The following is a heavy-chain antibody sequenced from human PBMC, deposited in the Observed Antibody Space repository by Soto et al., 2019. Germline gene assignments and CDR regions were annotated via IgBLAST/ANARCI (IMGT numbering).Heavy chain of an antibody. J-gene: IGHJ4*02. D-gene: IGHD1-7*01. CDR2: IYYSGST. CDR1: GGSISSGAYY. CDR3: ARVGQGITGTTPFDY. V-gene: IGHV4-30-4*01. Sequence: QVQLQESGPGLVKPSQTLSLTCTFSGGSISSGAYYWSWIRQPPGKGLEWIGYIYYSGSTYYNPSLKSRVTISVDTSKNQFSLKLSSVTAADTAVYYCARVGQGITGTTPFDYWGQGTLVTVSS.